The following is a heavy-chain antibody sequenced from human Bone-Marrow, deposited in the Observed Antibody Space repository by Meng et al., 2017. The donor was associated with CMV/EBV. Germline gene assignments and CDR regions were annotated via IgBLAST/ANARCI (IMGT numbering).Heavy chain of an antibody. V-gene: IGHV5-51*01. CDR3: ARLAWDYYYGMDV. CDR1: GYSFTSYW. Sequence: GESLKISCKGSGYSFTSYWIGWVRQMPGKGLEWMGIIYPGDSDTRYSPSFQGQVTISADKSISPAYLQWSSLKASDTAMYYCARLAWDYYYGMDVWGQGTTVTVSS. J-gene: IGHJ6*02. CDR2: IYPGDSDT. D-gene: IGHD1-26*01.